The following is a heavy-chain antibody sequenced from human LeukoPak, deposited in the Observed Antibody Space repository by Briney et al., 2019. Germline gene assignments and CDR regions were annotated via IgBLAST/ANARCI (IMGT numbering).Heavy chain of an antibody. J-gene: IGHJ4*02. CDR3: ARMNNLKIINDY. V-gene: IGHV3-21*01. CDR2: ISSNSTYI. Sequence: PGGSLRLSCAASGFIFSSYSMNWVRQAPGKGLEWVSSISSNSTYIYYADSVKGRFTISRDNAKNSLYLQMNSLRAEDTAGYYCARMNNLKIINDYWGQGTLVTVSS. CDR1: GFIFSSYS. D-gene: IGHD2/OR15-2a*01.